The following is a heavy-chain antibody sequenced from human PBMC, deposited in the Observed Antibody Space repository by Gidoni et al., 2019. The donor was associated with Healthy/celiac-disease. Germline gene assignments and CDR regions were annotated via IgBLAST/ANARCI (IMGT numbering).Heavy chain of an antibody. V-gene: IGHV1-69*01. CDR3: ASPIGAIATNAIDI. D-gene: IGHD2-2*02. CDR1: EGTFSSYA. J-gene: IGHJ3*02. Sequence: QVQLVQSGAEVKKPGSSVKVSGKASEGTFSSYAISWVRQAPGQGLEWMGGSIPIFGTANYAQKFQGRVTISADESTSKAYMELSSLRSEDTAVYYCASPIGAIATNAIDIWGQGTMVTVSS. CDR2: SIPIFGTA.